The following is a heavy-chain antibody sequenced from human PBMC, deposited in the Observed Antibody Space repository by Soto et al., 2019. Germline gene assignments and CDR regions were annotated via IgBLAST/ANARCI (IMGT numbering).Heavy chain of an antibody. V-gene: IGHV3-48*01. CDR1: GFTFRSHS. D-gene: IGHD6-6*01. Sequence: EVQLVESGGGLVQPGGSLRLSCAASGFTFRSHSMNWVRQAPGKGLEWLSYIGGSGTTIDYADSVKGLFTISRDNAKNSVFLQMNSLRGEDTAVYYCAIDPPYSTSSGYCDHWGQGTPVIVSS. CDR3: AIDPPYSTSSGYCDH. CDR2: IGGSGTTI. J-gene: IGHJ4*02.